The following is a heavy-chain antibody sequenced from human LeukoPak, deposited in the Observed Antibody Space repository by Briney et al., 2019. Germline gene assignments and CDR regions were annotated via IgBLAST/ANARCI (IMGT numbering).Heavy chain of an antibody. J-gene: IGHJ2*01. V-gene: IGHV4-61*02. CDR1: GGSISSGSYY. Sequence: SQTLSLTCTVSGGSISSGSYYWSWLRQPAGTGLEWIGRIYTSGSTNYNPSLKSRVTISVDTSKNQFSLKLSSVTAADTAVYYCARASMEDIVVVPAAIKWYFDLWGRGTLVTVSS. D-gene: IGHD2-2*01. CDR2: IYTSGST. CDR3: ARASMEDIVVVPAAIKWYFDL.